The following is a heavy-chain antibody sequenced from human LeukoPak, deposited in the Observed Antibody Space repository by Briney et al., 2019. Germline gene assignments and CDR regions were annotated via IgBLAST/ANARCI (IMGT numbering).Heavy chain of an antibody. J-gene: IGHJ6*02. V-gene: IGHV3-30-3*01. CDR1: GFTFSSYA. Sequence: PGGSLRLSCAASGFTFSSYAMHWVRQAPGKGLEWVAVISYDGSNKYYADSVKGRFTISRDNSKDTLYLQMNSLTTEDTAAYYCARWIAVAGVDYGLDVWGQGTTVTVSS. CDR2: ISYDGSNK. D-gene: IGHD6-19*01. CDR3: ARWIAVAGVDYGLDV.